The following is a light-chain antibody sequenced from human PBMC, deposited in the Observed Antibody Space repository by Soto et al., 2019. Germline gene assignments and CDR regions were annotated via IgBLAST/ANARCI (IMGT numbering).Light chain of an antibody. CDR3: QSYESRNPSGV. Sequence: NFMLTQPHSVSESPGKTVTISCTRSSGSIARNYVQWFQQRPGSAPTTVIYEDNQRPSGVPDRFSGSIDASSNSASLIISGLKTEDEADYYCQSYESRNPSGVFGGGTKVTVL. CDR2: EDN. J-gene: IGLJ3*02. CDR1: SGSIARNY. V-gene: IGLV6-57*04.